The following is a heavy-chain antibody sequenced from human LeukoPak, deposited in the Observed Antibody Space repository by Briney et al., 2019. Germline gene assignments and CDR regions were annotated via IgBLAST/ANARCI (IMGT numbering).Heavy chain of an antibody. CDR2: IYPGDSDT. J-gene: IGHJ6*03. CDR3: ARHYCSSASCFEGYYYYMDV. CDR1: GYNFTNYW. V-gene: IGHV5-51*07. Sequence: GESLKISCKGSGYNFTNYWIGWVHQMPGKGLEWMGIIYPGDSDTRYSPSFQGQVTISADKSISTAYLQWSSLKASDTAIFYCARHYCSSASCFEGYYYYMDVWGKGTTVTVSS. D-gene: IGHD2-2*01.